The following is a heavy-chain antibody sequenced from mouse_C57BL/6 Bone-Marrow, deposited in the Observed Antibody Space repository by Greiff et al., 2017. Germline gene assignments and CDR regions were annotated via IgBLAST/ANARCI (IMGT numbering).Heavy chain of an antibody. CDR3: AGLRHWFAY. J-gene: IGHJ3*01. D-gene: IGHD2-4*01. Sequence: EVQLQQSGSVLVKPGASVKMSCKASGYTFTDYYMNWVKQSHGKSLEWIGVINPYNGGTSYNQKFKGKATLTVDKSSSTAYMELNSLTSEDSAVYYCAGLRHWFAYWGQGTLVTVSA. CDR2: INPYNGGT. CDR1: GYTFTDYY. V-gene: IGHV1-19*01.